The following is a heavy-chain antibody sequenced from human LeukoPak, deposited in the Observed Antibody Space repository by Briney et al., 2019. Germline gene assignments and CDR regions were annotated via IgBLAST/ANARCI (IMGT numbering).Heavy chain of an antibody. J-gene: IGHJ3*01. CDR2: ISGRSSFI. CDR1: GFTFSSYG. CDR3: VREASHVFDF. V-gene: IGHV3-21*01. Sequence: GRSLRLSCAASGFTFSSYGMHWVRQAPGKGLEWASSISGRSSFIWYADSVKGRFIISRDNAENSLFLQLNGLRAEDTAVYYCVREASHVFDFWGQGTMVTVSS.